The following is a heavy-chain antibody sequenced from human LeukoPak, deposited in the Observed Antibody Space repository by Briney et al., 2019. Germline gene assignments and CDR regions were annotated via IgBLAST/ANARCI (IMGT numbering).Heavy chain of an antibody. J-gene: IGHJ4*02. CDR2: ISSSGSTI. Sequence: PGGSLRLSCAASGFTFSSYEMNWVRQAPGKGLEWVSYISSSGSTIYYADSVKGRFTISRDNAKNSLYLQMNSLRAEDTAVYYCAREHNLSIDYWGQGTLVTVSS. CDR3: AREHNLSIDY. V-gene: IGHV3-48*03. D-gene: IGHD5-24*01. CDR1: GFTFSSYE.